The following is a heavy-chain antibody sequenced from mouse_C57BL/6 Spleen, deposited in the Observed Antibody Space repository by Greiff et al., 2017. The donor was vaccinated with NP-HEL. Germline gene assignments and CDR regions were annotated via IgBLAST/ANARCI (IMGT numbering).Heavy chain of an antibody. J-gene: IGHJ4*01. D-gene: IGHD3-3*01. CDR2: ISSGGSYT. Sequence: EVQGVESGGDLVKPGGSLKLSCAASGFTFSSYGMSWVRQTPDKRLEWVATISSGGSYTYYPDSVKGRFTISRDNAKNTLYLQMSSLKSEDTAMYYCARGGDVGDYWGQGTSVTVSS. V-gene: IGHV5-6*01. CDR1: GFTFSSYG. CDR3: ARGGDVGDY.